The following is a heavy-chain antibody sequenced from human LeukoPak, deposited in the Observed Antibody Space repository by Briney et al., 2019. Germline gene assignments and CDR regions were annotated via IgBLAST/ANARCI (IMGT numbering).Heavy chain of an antibody. D-gene: IGHD7-27*01. V-gene: IGHV3-7*04. J-gene: IGHJ4*02. CDR3: ARDDGGDNNWGSIDY. CDR1: GFTFINYW. CDR2: IKYDESEK. Sequence: RSGGSLRLSCAASGFTFINYWTTWVRQAPGKGLEWVANIKYDESEKYYVDSVKGRFTVSRDNAKNSLYLQMNSLRAEDTGVYYCARDDGGDNNWGSIDYWGQGTLVTVSS.